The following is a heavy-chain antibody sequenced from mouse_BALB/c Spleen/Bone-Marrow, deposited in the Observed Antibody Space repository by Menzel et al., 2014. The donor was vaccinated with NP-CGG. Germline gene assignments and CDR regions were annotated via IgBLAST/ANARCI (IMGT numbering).Heavy chain of an antibody. CDR1: GFTFSNYW. J-gene: IGHJ3*01. Sequence: VQLKDSGGGLVQPGGSMKLSCIASGFTFSNYWMNWVRQSPEKGLEWIAEIRLKSNNYATHYVESVKGRFTISRDDSKSSVYLQMNNLRPEDTGVYCCARPFAYWGQGTLVTVSA. CDR3: ARPFAY. CDR2: IRLKSNNYAT. V-gene: IGHV6-6*02.